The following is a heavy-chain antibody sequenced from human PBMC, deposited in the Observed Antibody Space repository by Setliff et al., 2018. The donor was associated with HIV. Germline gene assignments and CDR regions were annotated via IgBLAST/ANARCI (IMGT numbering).Heavy chain of an antibody. CDR1: GGSFSGLY. V-gene: IGHV4-34*01. CDR2: SNYNGIT. CDR3: ASEIVASTPLPDSLSMDV. Sequence: PSQTLSLTCAVYGGSFSGLYWDWIRQSPGKGLEWIGRSNYNGITNYNPSLKSRVTISIDTSKHQVSLRLQSVTVADAAIYYWASEIVASTPLPDSLSMDVWGKGSTGTVSS. J-gene: IGHJ6*03. D-gene: IGHD2-15*01.